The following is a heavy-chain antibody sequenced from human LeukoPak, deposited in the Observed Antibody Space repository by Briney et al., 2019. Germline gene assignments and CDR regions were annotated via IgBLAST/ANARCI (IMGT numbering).Heavy chain of an antibody. CDR2: INPSSGST. CDR1: GSTFTNYY. V-gene: IGHV1-46*01. J-gene: IGHJ1*01. CDR3: ARGGPPIEGTNIPVADRPRGTDYFQH. D-gene: IGHD6-13*01. Sequence: ASVKVSCKASGSTFTNYYVHWVRQAPGQGFEWMGIINPSSGSTAYAQKFQGRVTMTRDTSTNTVYMELSSLRSEDTAVFYCARGGPPIEGTNIPVADRPRGTDYFQHWGQGTLVTVSS.